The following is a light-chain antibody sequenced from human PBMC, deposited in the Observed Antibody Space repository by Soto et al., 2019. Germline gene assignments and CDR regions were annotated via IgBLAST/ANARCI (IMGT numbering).Light chain of an antibody. Sequence: EIVLTQSPATLSLSPGERATLSCRASQSVSSDLAWYQQKPGQAPRLLIYDASNRATGIPARFSGSVSGTDFTLTIRSLKPEDFAVYYCQQRSNWPRTFGQGTKVEIK. CDR3: QQRSNWPRT. V-gene: IGKV3-11*01. J-gene: IGKJ1*01. CDR2: DAS. CDR1: QSVSSD.